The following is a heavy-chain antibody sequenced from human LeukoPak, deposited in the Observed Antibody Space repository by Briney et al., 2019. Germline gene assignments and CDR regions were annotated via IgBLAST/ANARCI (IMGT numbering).Heavy chain of an antibody. J-gene: IGHJ3*02. CDR3: AGAGGSYFDAFDI. V-gene: IGHV4-4*07. CDR2: IYTSGST. D-gene: IGHD1-26*01. Sequence: SETLSLTCTVSGGSISSYYRSWIRRPAGKGLEWIGRIYTSGSTNYNPSLKSRVTMSVDTSKNQFSLKLSSVTAADTAVYYCAGAGGSYFDAFDIWGQGTMVSVSS. CDR1: GGSISSYY.